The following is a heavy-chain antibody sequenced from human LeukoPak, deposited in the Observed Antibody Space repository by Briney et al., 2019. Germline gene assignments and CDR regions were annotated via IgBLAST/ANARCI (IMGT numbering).Heavy chain of an antibody. D-gene: IGHD6-6*01. V-gene: IGHV4-59*01. CDR3: ARANIAARHYYYYMDV. J-gene: IGHJ6*03. CDR1: GGSISSYY. Sequence: SETLSLTCTVSGGSISSYYCSWIRQPPGKGLEWIGYIYYSESTNYNPSLKSRVTISVDTSKNQFSLKLSSVTAADTAVYYCARANIAARHYYYYMDVWGKGTTVTVSS. CDR2: IYYSEST.